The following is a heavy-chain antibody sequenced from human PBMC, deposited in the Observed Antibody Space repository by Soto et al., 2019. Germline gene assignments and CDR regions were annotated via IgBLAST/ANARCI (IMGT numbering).Heavy chain of an antibody. CDR1: GFTFSIYA. Sequence: QVQLVESGGGVVQPGRSLRVSCAASGFTFSIYAMHWVRQAPGTGLEWVAVISYDGTNTYYADSVKGRFTISRDNSKNTAYLQMNRLRNADTAVHYCAIGRGRRRQRLIDTFDYWGQGTVVTVSP. J-gene: IGHJ4*02. CDR3: AIGRGRRRQRLIDTFDY. V-gene: IGHV3-30*03. D-gene: IGHD6-25*01. CDR2: ISYDGTNT.